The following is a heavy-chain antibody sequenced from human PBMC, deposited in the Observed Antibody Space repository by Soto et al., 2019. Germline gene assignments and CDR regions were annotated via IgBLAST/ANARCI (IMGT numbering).Heavy chain of an antibody. J-gene: IGHJ6*02. Sequence: GGSLRLSCAASGFTFSSYSMNWVRQAPGKGLEWVSSISSSSSYIYYADSVKGRFTISRDNAKNSLYLQMNSLRAEDTAVYYCARGGIAAAEYYYYYYGMDVWGQGTTVTVSS. CDR3: ARGGIAAAEYYYYYYGMDV. CDR2: ISSSSSYI. D-gene: IGHD6-13*01. V-gene: IGHV3-21*01. CDR1: GFTFSSYS.